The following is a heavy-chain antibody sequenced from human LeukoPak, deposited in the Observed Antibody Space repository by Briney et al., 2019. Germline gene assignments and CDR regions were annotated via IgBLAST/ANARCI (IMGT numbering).Heavy chain of an antibody. V-gene: IGHV4-61*02. CDR1: GGSLSSGSDY. J-gene: IGHJ4*02. D-gene: IGHD5-24*01. CDR2: ISTSGST. Sequence: SQTLSLTCTVSGGSLSSGSDYWSWIRQPAGKGLEWIGRISTSGSTNYNPSLKSRVTISVDTSKNQLSLKLSSVTAADTAVYYCASMEMATLYYFDNWGKGTLVTVSS. CDR3: ASMEMATLYYFDN.